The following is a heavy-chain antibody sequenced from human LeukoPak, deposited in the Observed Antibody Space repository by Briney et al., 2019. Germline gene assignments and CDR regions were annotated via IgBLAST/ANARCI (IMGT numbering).Heavy chain of an antibody. Sequence: GGSLRLSCAASGFTFSSYGMHWVRQAPGKGLEWVAVIWYDGNNIYYADSVKGRFTISRDNSKNTLYLQMNSLRAEDTAVYYCARGEDRSGWYRYFQHWGQDTLVTVSS. CDR1: GFTFSSYG. V-gene: IGHV3-33*01. CDR2: IWYDGNNI. D-gene: IGHD6-19*01. J-gene: IGHJ1*01. CDR3: ARGEDRSGWYRYFQH.